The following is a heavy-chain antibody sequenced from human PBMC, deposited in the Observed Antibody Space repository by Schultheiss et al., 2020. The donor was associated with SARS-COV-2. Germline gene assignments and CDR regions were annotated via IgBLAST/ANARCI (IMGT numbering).Heavy chain of an antibody. CDR3: ARRGVFSYYYDSSGLNWFDP. J-gene: IGHJ5*02. Sequence: GSLRLSCAVYGGSFSGYYWSWIRQPPGKGLEWIGEINHSGSTNYNPSLKSRVTISVDTSKNQFSLKLSSVTAADTAVYYCARRGVFSYYYDSSGLNWFDPWGQGTLVTVSS. CDR1: GGSFSGYY. CDR2: INHSGST. D-gene: IGHD3-22*01. V-gene: IGHV4-34*01.